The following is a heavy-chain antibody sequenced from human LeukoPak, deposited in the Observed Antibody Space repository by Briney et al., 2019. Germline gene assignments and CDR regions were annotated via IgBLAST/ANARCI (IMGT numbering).Heavy chain of an antibody. CDR3: ARASMVADFDH. J-gene: IGHJ4*02. Sequence: ASVTVSCKASGYTFTSYYMHWVRQAPGQGLEWMGIINPSGGSTSNAQKFQGRVTMTRDTSTSTVYLELSSLRSEDTAVYYCARASMVADFDHWGQGTLVTVSS. V-gene: IGHV1-46*01. CDR1: GYTFTSYY. CDR2: INPSGGST. D-gene: IGHD4/OR15-4a*01.